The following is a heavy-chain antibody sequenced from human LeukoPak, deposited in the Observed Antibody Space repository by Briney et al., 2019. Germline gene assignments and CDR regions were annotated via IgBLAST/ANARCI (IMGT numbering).Heavy chain of an antibody. Sequence: GASVKVSCKASGYTFTSYGISWVRQAPGQGLEWMGWISAYNGNTNYAQKLQGRVTMTTDTSTSTAYMGLRSLRSDDTAVYYCARGLSGAYYDFWSGSLPFDIWGQGTMVTVSS. CDR3: ARGLSGAYYDFWSGSLPFDI. J-gene: IGHJ3*02. CDR1: GYTFTSYG. V-gene: IGHV1-18*01. D-gene: IGHD3-3*01. CDR2: ISAYNGNT.